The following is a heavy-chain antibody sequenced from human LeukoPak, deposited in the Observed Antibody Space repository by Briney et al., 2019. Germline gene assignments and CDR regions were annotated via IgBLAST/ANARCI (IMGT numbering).Heavy chain of an antibody. CDR1: GFTFSSSA. V-gene: IGHV3-23*01. CDR3: ARGEFGDYYYFYMDV. Sequence: PGGSLRLSCAASGFTFSSSAMSWVRQAPGKGLEWVSNISGSGSGGSTYYADSVKGRFTISRDDAKNSLFLQMNSLRAEDTATYYCARGEFGDYYYFYMDVWGKGTTVTVSS. D-gene: IGHD2/OR15-2a*01. CDR2: ISGSGSGGST. J-gene: IGHJ6*03.